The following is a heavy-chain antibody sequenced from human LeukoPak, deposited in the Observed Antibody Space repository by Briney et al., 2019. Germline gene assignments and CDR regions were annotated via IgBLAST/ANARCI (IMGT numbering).Heavy chain of an antibody. CDR1: GYTFTNHW. J-gene: IGHJ4*02. CDR3: ARRRDTAMDY. Sequence: KGGESLKISCQGSGYTFTNHWIAWVRQMPGKGLEWMGIIYPADSDTKYSPSFQGHVTISADKSINTAYLQWSSLKATATAIYYCARRRDTAMDYWGQGTLVTVSS. D-gene: IGHD5-18*01. V-gene: IGHV5-51*01. CDR2: IYPADSDT.